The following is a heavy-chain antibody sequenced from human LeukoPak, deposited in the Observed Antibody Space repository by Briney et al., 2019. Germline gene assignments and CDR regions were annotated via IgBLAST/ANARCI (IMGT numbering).Heavy chain of an antibody. CDR2: IKSKTDGGTT. Sequence: GGSLRLSCAASGFTFSNAWMSWVRQAPGKGREWVGRIKSKTDGGTTDYAAPVKGRFTISRDDSKNTLYLQMNSLKTEDTAVYYCTTDSPVVVVAATGDYWGQGTLVTVSS. J-gene: IGHJ4*02. CDR3: TTDSPVVVVAATGDY. D-gene: IGHD2-15*01. CDR1: GFTFSNAW. V-gene: IGHV3-15*01.